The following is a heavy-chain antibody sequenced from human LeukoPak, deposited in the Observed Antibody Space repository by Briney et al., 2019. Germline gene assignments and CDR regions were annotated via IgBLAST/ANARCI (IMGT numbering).Heavy chain of an antibody. D-gene: IGHD6-13*01. CDR1: GGSISSYY. CDR2: IYYSGST. V-gene: IGHV4-59*01. Sequence: PSETLSLTGTVSGGSISSYYWSWIRQPPGKGLEWIGYIYYSGSTNYNPSLKSRVTISVDTSKNQFSLKLSSVTAADTAVYYCARVRAAARAFDYWGQGTLVTVSS. CDR3: ARVRAAARAFDY. J-gene: IGHJ4*02.